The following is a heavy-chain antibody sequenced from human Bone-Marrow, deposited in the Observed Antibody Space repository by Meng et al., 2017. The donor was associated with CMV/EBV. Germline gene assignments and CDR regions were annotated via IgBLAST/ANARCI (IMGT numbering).Heavy chain of an antibody. J-gene: IGHJ5*02. Sequence: SLKISCAASGFTFDDYAMHWVRQAPGKGLEWVSGISWNGRNVAYVDSVKGRFTISRDNAKKFLYLQMNTLRSEDTALYYCARSQIVVVPAAITNWFDPWGQGTLVTVSS. D-gene: IGHD2-2*02. V-gene: IGHV3-9*01. CDR2: ISWNGRNV. CDR1: GFTFDDYA. CDR3: ARSQIVVVPAAITNWFDP.